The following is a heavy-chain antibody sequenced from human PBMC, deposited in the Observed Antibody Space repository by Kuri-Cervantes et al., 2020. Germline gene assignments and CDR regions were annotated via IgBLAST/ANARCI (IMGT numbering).Heavy chain of an antibody. D-gene: IGHD4-11*01. Sequence: ASVKVSCKASGYTFTSYDINWVRQATGHGLEWMGWMNPDSDNTGYAQKFQGRVTMTRNTSISTAYMELSSLRSEDTAVYYCARVGPVTKGRRGMDVWGQGTTVTVSS. CDR3: ARVGPVTKGRRGMDV. J-gene: IGHJ6*02. CDR1: GYTFTSYD. V-gene: IGHV1-8*01. CDR2: MNPDSDNT.